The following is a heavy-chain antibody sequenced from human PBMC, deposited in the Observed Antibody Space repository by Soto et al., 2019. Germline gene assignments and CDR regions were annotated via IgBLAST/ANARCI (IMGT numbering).Heavy chain of an antibody. CDR1: GYTFTSYE. Sequence: QVQLVQSGAEVKKPGASVKVSCKASGYTFTSYEINWVRQATGQGLEWMGWMNPNSNNTGYAQKFQGRVTMTRKTSISTAYMELSSLRSEDTAVYYCARGRDQRYYMDVWGKGTTVTVSS. CDR3: ARGRDQRYYMDV. J-gene: IGHJ6*03. CDR2: MNPNSNNT. D-gene: IGHD2-2*01. V-gene: IGHV1-8*01.